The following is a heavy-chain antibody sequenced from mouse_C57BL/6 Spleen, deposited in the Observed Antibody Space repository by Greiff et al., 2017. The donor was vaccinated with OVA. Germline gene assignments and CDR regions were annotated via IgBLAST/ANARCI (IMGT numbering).Heavy chain of an antibody. Sequence: EVMLVESGGGLVKPGGSLKLSCAASGFTFSSYAMSWVRQTPEKRLEWVATISDGGSYTYYPDNVKGRFTISRDNAKNNLYLQMSHLKSEDTAMYYCARDRGYYGSSQHSYWYFDVWGTGTTVTVSS. V-gene: IGHV5-4*01. J-gene: IGHJ1*03. D-gene: IGHD1-1*01. CDR1: GFTFSSYA. CDR2: ISDGGSYT. CDR3: ARDRGYYGSSQHSYWYFDV.